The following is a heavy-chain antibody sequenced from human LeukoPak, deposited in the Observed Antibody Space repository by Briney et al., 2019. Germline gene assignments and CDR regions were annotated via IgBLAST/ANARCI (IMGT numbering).Heavy chain of an antibody. V-gene: IGHV1-2*02. CDR1: GYTFTGYY. J-gene: IGHJ3*02. CDR2: INPNSGGT. D-gene: IGHD3-10*01. CDR3: ARERDYYGSGSYYKAFDI. Sequence: ASVKVSCKASGYTFTGYYMHWVRQAPGQGLEWMGWINPNSGGTNYAQKFQGRVTMTRDTSISTAYMELSRLRSDDTAVYYCARERDYYGSGSYYKAFDIWGQGTMVTVSS.